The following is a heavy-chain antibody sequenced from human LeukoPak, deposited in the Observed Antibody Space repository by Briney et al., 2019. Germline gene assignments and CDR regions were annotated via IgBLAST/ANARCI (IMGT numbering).Heavy chain of an antibody. CDR3: ARANYYDSSGYYYRYFQH. CDR2: ISSSGSTI. J-gene: IGHJ1*01. CDR1: GFTFSDYY. V-gene: IGHV3-11*01. Sequence: GGSLRLSCAASGFTFSDYYMSWIRQAPGKGLEWVSYISSSGSTIYYADSVKGRFTISRDNDKNSLYLQMNSLRAEDTAVYYCARANYYDSSGYYYRYFQHWGQGTLVTVSS. D-gene: IGHD3-22*01.